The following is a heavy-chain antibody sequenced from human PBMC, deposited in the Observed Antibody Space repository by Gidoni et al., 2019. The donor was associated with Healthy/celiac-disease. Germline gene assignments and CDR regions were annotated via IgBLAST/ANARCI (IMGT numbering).Heavy chain of an antibody. V-gene: IGHV4-39*01. J-gene: IGHJ4*02. Sequence: QLQLQESGPGLVKPSETLSLTCTVSGGSISSSSYYWGWIRQPPGKGLEWIGSIYYSVSTYYNPSLKSRVTISVDTSKNQFSLKLSSVTAADTAVYYCARRSGSSSNYFDYWGQGTLVTVSS. CDR2: IYYSVST. CDR3: ARRSGSSSNYFDY. CDR1: GGSISSSSYY. D-gene: IGHD1-26*01.